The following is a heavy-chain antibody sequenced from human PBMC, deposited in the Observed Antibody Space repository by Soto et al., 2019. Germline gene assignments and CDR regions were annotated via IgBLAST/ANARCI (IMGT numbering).Heavy chain of an antibody. Sequence: GGSLRLSCAASGFSFSSFAMSWVRQAPGKGLDWVSYISGSGGSTYYADSVKGRFTISRDNSKNTLYLQMNSLRAEDSAIYYCAKGVRTRTVAPMDYWGQGTQGNVPS. D-gene: IGHD6-19*01. V-gene: IGHV3-23*01. CDR2: ISGSGGST. CDR3: AKGVRTRTVAPMDY. J-gene: IGHJ4*02. CDR1: GFSFSSFA.